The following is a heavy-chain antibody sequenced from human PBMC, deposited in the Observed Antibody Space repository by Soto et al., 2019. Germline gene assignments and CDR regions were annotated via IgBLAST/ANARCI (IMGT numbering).Heavy chain of an antibody. V-gene: IGHV3-30-3*01. D-gene: IGHD4-17*01. J-gene: IGHJ4*02. CDR2: ISHDGSNK. Sequence: QVPLVESGGGVVQPGRSLRLSCAASGFTFKNYGMHWVRQAPGKGLEWVAVISHDGSNKQYADSVKGRFTMSRDNSKNTLYLQMNSLRAEDTAVYYCASHDYDDFYWGQGTLVTVSS. CDR1: GFTFKNYG. CDR3: ASHDYDDFY.